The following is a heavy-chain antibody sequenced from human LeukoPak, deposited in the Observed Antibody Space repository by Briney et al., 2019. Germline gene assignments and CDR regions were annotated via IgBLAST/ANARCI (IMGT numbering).Heavy chain of an antibody. CDR2: IYYSGST. D-gene: IGHD5-18*01. CDR1: GGSISSSSYY. Sequence: SETLSLTCTVSGGSISSSSYYWGWIRQPPGKGLEWIGSIYYSGSTYYNPSLKSRVTISVDTSKNQFSLKLSSVTAADTAVYYCATLSLGLPNYFDYWGQGTLVTVSS. J-gene: IGHJ4*02. V-gene: IGHV4-39*01. CDR3: ATLSLGLPNYFDY.